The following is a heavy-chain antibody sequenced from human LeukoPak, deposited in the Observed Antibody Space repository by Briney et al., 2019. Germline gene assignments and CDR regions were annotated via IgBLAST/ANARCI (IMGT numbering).Heavy chain of an antibody. CDR2: IYYSGST. Sequence: PSETLSLTCTVSGGSISSSSYYCGWIRQPPGKGLEWIGSIYYSGSTYYNPSLKSRVTISVDTSKNQFSLKLSSVTAADTAVYYCARGSSGWFYCWGQGTLVTVSS. CDR3: ARGSSGWFYC. J-gene: IGHJ4*02. CDR1: GGSISSSSYY. V-gene: IGHV4-39*01. D-gene: IGHD6-19*01.